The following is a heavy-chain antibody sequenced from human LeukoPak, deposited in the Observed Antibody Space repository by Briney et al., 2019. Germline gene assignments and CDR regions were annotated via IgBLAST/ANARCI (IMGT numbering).Heavy chain of an antibody. Sequence: PGGSLTLSCPASGFTFSSYCMHWVRQAPGKGLDWVAFIRYDGSNKYYADSVKGQFTISRDNSKNTLYLQMNSLRAEDTAVYYCAKAGTLDTAMMLFDYWGQGTLVSVSS. J-gene: IGHJ4*02. CDR3: AKAGTLDTAMMLFDY. CDR2: IRYDGSNK. CDR1: GFTFSSYC. V-gene: IGHV3-30*02. D-gene: IGHD5-18*01.